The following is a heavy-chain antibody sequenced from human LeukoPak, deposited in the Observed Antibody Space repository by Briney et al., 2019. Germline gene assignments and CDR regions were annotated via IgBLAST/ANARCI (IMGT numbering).Heavy chain of an antibody. V-gene: IGHV4-30-4*08. CDR2: SYYSGST. D-gene: IGHD2-15*01. J-gene: IGHJ4*02. CDR3: ARATAPSSPYWPAVPLFDY. Sequence: SQTLSLTCTVSGGSISSGDYYWSWIRQPPGKGLEWIGYSYYSGSTYYNQSLKSRVTISVDTSKNQFSQKLTSVTAADTPVYYCARATAPSSPYWPAVPLFDYWGQGTLVTVSS. CDR1: GGSISSGDYY.